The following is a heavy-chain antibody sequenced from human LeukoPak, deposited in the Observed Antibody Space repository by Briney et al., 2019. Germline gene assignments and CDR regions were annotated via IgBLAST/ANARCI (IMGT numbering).Heavy chain of an antibody. CDR3: AKDAQGGLALSTPPKH. Sequence: GGSLRLSCEASGFTFSHFGMHWVRQAPGKGLEWVAVIWSDATNQYYADSVKGRFTISRDNFRNTVSLQMNSLRAEDTVVYYVAKDAQGGLALSTPPKHGGQESLVTV. D-gene: IGHD3-16*01. V-gene: IGHV3-33*06. J-gene: IGHJ4*02. CDR1: GFTFSHFG. CDR2: IWSDATNQ.